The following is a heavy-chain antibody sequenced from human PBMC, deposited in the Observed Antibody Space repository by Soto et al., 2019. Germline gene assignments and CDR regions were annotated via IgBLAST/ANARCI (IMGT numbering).Heavy chain of an antibody. J-gene: IGHJ4*02. CDR2: ISSSGDST. D-gene: IGHD3-3*01. CDR3: AKAPEDFWSGYGAFDY. Sequence: GGSLRLSCAASGFTFSNYAMSWVRQAPGKGLEWVSAISSSGDSTYYADSVKGRFTISRDNSKNTLYLQMNSLRAEDTAVYYCAKAPEDFWSGYGAFDYWGQGTLVTVSS. V-gene: IGHV3-23*01. CDR1: GFTFSNYA.